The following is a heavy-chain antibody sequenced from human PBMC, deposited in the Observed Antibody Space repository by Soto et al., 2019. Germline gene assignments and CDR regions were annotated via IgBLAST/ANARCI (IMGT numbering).Heavy chain of an antibody. J-gene: IGHJ5*02. D-gene: IGHD6-13*01. Sequence: PSETLSLTCAVSGYSISSGYYWGWIRQPPGKGLEWIGSIYHSGTTYHNPSLKSRVTISLDTSKNQFSLKLSSVTAADTAVYYCARSLLTSSWYAGSWGQGTLVTVSS. CDR3: ARSLLTSSWYAGS. CDR1: GYSISSGYY. V-gene: IGHV4-38-2*01. CDR2: IYHSGTT.